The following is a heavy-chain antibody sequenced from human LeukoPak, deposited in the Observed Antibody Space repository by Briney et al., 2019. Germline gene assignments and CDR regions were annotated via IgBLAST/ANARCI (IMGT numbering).Heavy chain of an antibody. Sequence: GGSLRLSCAASGFTFSSYAMSWVRQAPGKGLEWVSAVSGSGGSAYYADSVKGRFTISRDNSKNTLYLQMNSLRVEDTAVYYCANRPVWVHYAADYWGQGTLVTVSS. CDR1: GFTFSSYA. D-gene: IGHD3-16*01. J-gene: IGHJ4*02. CDR3: ANRPVWVHYAADY. V-gene: IGHV3-23*01. CDR2: VSGSGGSA.